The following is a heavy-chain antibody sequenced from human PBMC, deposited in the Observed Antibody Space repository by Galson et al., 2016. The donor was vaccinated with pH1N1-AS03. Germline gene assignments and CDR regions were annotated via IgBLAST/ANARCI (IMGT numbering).Heavy chain of an antibody. CDR1: GFTFSSYA. J-gene: IGHJ4*02. D-gene: IGHD2/OR15-2a*01. Sequence: SLRLSCAASGFTFSSYAMSWLRQTPGKGLEWVSAISGSGVTTYYADSVKGRFTISRDNSKTTVSLRMNSLSAEDTAIYYCAKGVRYAFYAQFDRWGQGTLVTVSS. V-gene: IGHV3-23*01. CDR3: AKGVRYAFYAQFDR. CDR2: ISGSGVTT.